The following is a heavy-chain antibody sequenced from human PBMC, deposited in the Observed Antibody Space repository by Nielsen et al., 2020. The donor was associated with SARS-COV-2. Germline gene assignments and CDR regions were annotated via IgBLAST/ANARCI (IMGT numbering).Heavy chain of an antibody. J-gene: IGHJ4*02. Sequence: ASVKVSCKASGYTFTSYYMHWVRQAPGQGLEWMGIINPSGGSTSYAQKFQGRVTMTRDTSTSTAYMELSRLRSDDTAVYYCARDLTYYYDSSGYSFDYWGQGTLVTVSS. CDR1: GYTFTSYY. CDR2: INPSGGST. D-gene: IGHD3-22*01. CDR3: ARDLTYYYDSSGYSFDY. V-gene: IGHV1-46*01.